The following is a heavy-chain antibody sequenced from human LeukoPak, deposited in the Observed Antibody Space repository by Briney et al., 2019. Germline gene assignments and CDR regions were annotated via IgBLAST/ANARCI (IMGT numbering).Heavy chain of an antibody. CDR1: GGTFTSYA. V-gene: IGHV1-69*06. J-gene: IGHJ6*03. D-gene: IGHD3-10*01. CDR2: IIPVLPTA. CDR3: ARGYYYGSGSYSKYHYYYYMDV. Sequence: GASVKVSCTASGGTFTSYAFTWVRQAPGQGLEWMGGIIPVLPTANYARKFQGRVTITADKSTSTAYMELSSLRSEDTAVYYCARGYYYGSGSYSKYHYYYYMDVWGKGTTVTVSS.